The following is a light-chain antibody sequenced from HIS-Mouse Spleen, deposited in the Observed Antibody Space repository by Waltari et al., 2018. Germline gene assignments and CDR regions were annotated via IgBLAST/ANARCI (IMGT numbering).Light chain of an antibody. J-gene: IGLJ2*01. V-gene: IGLV2-23*01. CDR1: SSDVGSYNL. CDR3: CSYAGSSTLV. CDR2: EGS. Sequence: QSALTQPASVSGSPGQSITISCTGTSSDVGSYNLVSWYQQHPGKAPKLMIYEGSKRPSGVSNPFSGSKSGHTASLTISGLQAEDEADYYCCSYAGSSTLVFGGGTKLTVL.